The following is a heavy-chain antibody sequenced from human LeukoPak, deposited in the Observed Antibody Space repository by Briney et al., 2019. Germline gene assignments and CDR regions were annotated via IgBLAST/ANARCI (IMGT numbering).Heavy chain of an antibody. J-gene: IGHJ3*02. D-gene: IGHD2-8*01. CDR1: GYTFTGYY. V-gene: IGHV1-2*06. CDR3: ARDDRLKLYCTNGGCYNAFDI. CDR2: INPNSGGT. Sequence: ASVKVSCKASGYTFTGYYMHLVRQAPGQGLEWMGRINPNSGGTNYAQKFQVRVTLTRDTSITTAYLELSRLRPDDTAVYYCARDDRLKLYCTNGGCYNAFDIWGQGTMVTVSS.